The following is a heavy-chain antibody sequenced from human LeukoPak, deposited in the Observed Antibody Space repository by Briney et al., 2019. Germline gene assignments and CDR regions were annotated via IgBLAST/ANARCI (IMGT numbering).Heavy chain of an antibody. CDR3: ARAGGYCGRISCPYYFDY. CDR1: GYTFTSYY. J-gene: IGHJ4*02. Sequence: SVKVSCKASGYTFTSYYMHWVRQAPGQGLEWMGGIIPIFGTANYAQKFQGRVTITADESTSTAYMELSSLRSEDTAVYYCARAGGYCGRISCPYYFDYWGQGSLVAVSS. V-gene: IGHV1-69*13. CDR2: IIPIFGTA. D-gene: IGHD2-15*01.